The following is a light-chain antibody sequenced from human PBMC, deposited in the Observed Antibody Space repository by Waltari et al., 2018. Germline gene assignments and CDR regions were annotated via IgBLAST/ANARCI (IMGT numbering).Light chain of an antibody. CDR2: KTN. V-gene: IGLV1-47*01. J-gene: IGLJ2*01. Sequence: QSVLTQPPSASGTPGQRVTVSCSGIYSNIGKNYVYWFQPFPRTAPTLLSYKTNRRPSGVPDPGSGAKSGTSASLAISGLRSVDEADYYCATWDDSLRVVVFGGGTRLTVL. CDR1: YSNIGKNY. CDR3: ATWDDSLRVVV.